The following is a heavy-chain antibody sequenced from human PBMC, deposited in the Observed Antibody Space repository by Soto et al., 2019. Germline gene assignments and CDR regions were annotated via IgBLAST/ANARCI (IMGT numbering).Heavy chain of an antibody. CDR3: SRRLKLGADYYGMDV. D-gene: IGHD1-26*01. CDR1: GDSVSSTSAA. V-gene: IGHV6-1*01. J-gene: IGHJ6*02. CDR2: TFYRSKWYY. Sequence: PSQTLSLTCAISGDSVSSTSAAWNWIRQSPSRGLEWLGRTFYRSKWYYDYAVSVKSRMSIKADTSKNQLSLQLNSVTPEDTAVYYCSRRLKLGADYYGMDVWGQGTTVTVSS.